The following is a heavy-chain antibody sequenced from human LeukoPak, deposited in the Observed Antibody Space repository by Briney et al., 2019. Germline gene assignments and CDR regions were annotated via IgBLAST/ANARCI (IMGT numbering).Heavy chain of an antibody. CDR2: ISSSSTYI. V-gene: IGHV3-21*01. CDR1: GFTFSTYT. CDR3: ARDNTAMVTDQFDY. Sequence: GGSLRLSCAASGFTFSTYTMNWVRQAPGKGLEWVSSISSSSTYIYYADSVKGRFTISRDDAKRSLYLHMNSLRAEDTAVYYCARDNTAMVTDQFDYWGQGTLATVSS. D-gene: IGHD5-18*01. J-gene: IGHJ4*02.